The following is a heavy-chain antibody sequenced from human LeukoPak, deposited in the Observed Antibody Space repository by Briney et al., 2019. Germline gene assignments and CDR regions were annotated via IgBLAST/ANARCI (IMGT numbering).Heavy chain of an antibody. Sequence: GGSLRLSCEASGFTFSTSWMSWVRQAPGKGLEWVGFIRSKAYGGTTEYAASVKGRFSISRDDSKSIAYLQMNSLRTEDTAIYYCTRAHNDYIWGSLSCAFDIWGQGTTVTVSS. CDR1: GFTFSTSW. D-gene: IGHD3-16*01. CDR2: IRSKAYGGTT. J-gene: IGHJ3*02. CDR3: TRAHNDYIWGSLSCAFDI. V-gene: IGHV3-49*04.